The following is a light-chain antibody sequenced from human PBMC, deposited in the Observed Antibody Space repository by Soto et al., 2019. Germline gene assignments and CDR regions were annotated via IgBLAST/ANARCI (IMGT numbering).Light chain of an antibody. V-gene: IGLV1-44*01. J-gene: IGLJ1*01. CDR1: SSNIGSNP. Sequence: QSVLTQPPSASGTPGQRVTISCSGSSSNIGSNPVSWYQHLPGTAPKVLIFTNNQRPSGVPDRVSGSKSGTSASLAISGLRSEDEAHYYCAAWDDSLSGLVFGTGTKLTVL. CDR3: AAWDDSLSGLV. CDR2: TNN.